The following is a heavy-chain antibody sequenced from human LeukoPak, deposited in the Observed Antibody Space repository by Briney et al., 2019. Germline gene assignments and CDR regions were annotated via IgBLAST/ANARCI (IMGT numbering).Heavy chain of an antibody. CDR3: ARGASGTLRSFDWLTQEPLDY. V-gene: IGHV1-2*02. Sequence: HWVRXXXGXXXXXXXXXXXNTGDTNYGQHFQGRVTMTRDTSITTVYMGLTSLTSHDTALYYCARGASGTLRSFDWLTQEPLDYWGQGTLVTVSS. CDR2: XXXNTGDT. J-gene: IGHJ4*02. D-gene: IGHD3-10*01.